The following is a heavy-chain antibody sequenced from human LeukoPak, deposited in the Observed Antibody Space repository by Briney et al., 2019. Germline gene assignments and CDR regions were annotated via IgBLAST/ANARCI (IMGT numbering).Heavy chain of an antibody. Sequence: GGSLRLSCAASGLTFSTYAVSWVRQAPGKGLEWVSAITGSGANTYYADSVRGRFAISRDNSKNTLYLEMNSLTPEDTAIYYCAREASMVRGPFDPWGQGTLVTVSS. CDR1: GLTFSTYA. CDR3: AREASMVRGPFDP. J-gene: IGHJ5*02. V-gene: IGHV3-23*01. CDR2: ITGSGANT. D-gene: IGHD3-10*01.